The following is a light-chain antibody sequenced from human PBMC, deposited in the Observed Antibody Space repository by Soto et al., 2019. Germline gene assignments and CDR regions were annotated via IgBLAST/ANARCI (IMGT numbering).Light chain of an antibody. CDR3: QQFDNLPLFT. V-gene: IGKV1-33*01. CDR1: QDICNY. Sequence: DIQMTQSPSSLSASVGDRVTITCQASQDICNYLNWYQQKQGKAPKLLIYDASNLETGVPSRFSGSGSGTDFTFTISSLQPEDIATCDCQQFDNLPLFTFGPGTKVHIK. J-gene: IGKJ3*01. CDR2: DAS.